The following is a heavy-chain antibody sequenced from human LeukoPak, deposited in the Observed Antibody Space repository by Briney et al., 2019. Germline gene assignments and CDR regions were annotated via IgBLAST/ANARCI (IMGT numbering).Heavy chain of an antibody. CDR2: ISSSGSTI. J-gene: IGHJ4*02. CDR3: ARGRWLQPLDY. D-gene: IGHD5-24*01. V-gene: IGHV3-48*03. CDR1: GFTLSRYE. Sequence: GGSLRLSCAASGFTLSRYEMNWVRQAPGKGLEGVSYISSSGSTIYYADSVKGRFTISRDNAKNSLYLQMNSLRAEDTAVYYCARGRWLQPLDYWGQGTLVTVSS.